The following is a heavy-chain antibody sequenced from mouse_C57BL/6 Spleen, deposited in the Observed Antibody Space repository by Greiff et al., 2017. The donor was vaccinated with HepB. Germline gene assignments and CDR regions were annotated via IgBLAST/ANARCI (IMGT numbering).Heavy chain of an antibody. J-gene: IGHJ1*03. CDR3: ARGDTRDWYFDV. CDR1: GYAFSSYW. V-gene: IGHV1-80*01. CDR2: IYPGDGDT. D-gene: IGHD5-1-1*01. Sequence: VQLQESGAELVKPGASVKISCKASGYAFSSYWMNWVKQRPGKGLEWIGQIYPGDGDTNYNGKFKGKATLTADKSSSTAYMQLSSLTSEDSAVYFCARGDTRDWYFDVWGTGTTVTVSS.